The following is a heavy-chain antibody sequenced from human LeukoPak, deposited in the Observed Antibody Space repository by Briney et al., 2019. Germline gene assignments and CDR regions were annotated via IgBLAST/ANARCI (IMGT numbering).Heavy chain of an antibody. V-gene: IGHV1-2*02. D-gene: IGHD4-23*01. CDR3: ARNYGGSIDF. CDR1: GYPFTDYY. Sequence: ASVKVSCETSGYPFTDYYIHWVRQAPGQGLEWMGWINPKRGATNYAQKFQGRVTMTRDTSISTAYMELSRLRSDDTAVYYCARNYGGSIDFWGQGTLVTVSS. CDR2: INPKRGAT. J-gene: IGHJ4*02.